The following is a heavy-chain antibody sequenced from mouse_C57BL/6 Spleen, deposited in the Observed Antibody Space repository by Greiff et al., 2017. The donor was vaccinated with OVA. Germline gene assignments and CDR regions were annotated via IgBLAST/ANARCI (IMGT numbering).Heavy chain of an antibody. CDR3: ARGRIYYDYDGWYFDV. CDR2: ISSGSSTI. Sequence: EVKLMESGGGLVKPGGSLKLSCAASGFTFSDYGMHWVRQAPEKGLEWVAYISSGSSTIYYADTVKGRFTISRVNAKNTLFLQMTSLRSEDTAMYYCARGRIYYDYDGWYFDVWGTGTTVTVSS. D-gene: IGHD2-4*01. J-gene: IGHJ1*03. CDR1: GFTFSDYG. V-gene: IGHV5-17*01.